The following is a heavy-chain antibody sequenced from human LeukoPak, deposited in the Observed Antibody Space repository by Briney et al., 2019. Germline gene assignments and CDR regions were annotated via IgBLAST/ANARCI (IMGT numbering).Heavy chain of an antibody. J-gene: IGHJ4*02. CDR2: IYYSGST. D-gene: IGHD1-26*01. Sequence: SETLSLTCTVSGGSISSSSYYWGWIRQPPGKGLEWIGSIYYSGSTYYNPSLKSRVTISVDTSKNQFSLKLSSVTAADTAVYYCARRYRGSYCYDSWGTATLDTASS. CDR1: GGSISSSSYY. V-gene: IGHV4-39*01. CDR3: ARRYRGSYCYDS.